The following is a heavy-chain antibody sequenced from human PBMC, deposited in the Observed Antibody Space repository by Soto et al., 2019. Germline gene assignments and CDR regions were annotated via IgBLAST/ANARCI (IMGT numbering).Heavy chain of an antibody. J-gene: IGHJ5*02. D-gene: IGHD3-10*01. Sequence: EVQLVESGGGLVQPGGSLRLSCAASGFTFSSYWMHWVRQAPGKGLVWVSRINSDGSSTSYADSVKGRFTISRDNAKNTLYLQMNSLRAEDRAVYYCARAWFGDWGINNWFDPWGQGTLVTVSS. V-gene: IGHV3-74*01. CDR3: ARAWFGDWGINNWFDP. CDR2: INSDGSST. CDR1: GFTFSSYW.